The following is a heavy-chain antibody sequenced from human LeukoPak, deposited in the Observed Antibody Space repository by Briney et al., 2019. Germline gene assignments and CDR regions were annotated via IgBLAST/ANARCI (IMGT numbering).Heavy chain of an antibody. CDR2: ISTSNGNT. V-gene: IGHV1-18*01. CDR1: GYTFSSYG. J-gene: IGHJ4*02. D-gene: IGHD2-15*01. Sequence: ASVKVSCKASGYTFSSYGISWVRQAPGQGVEWMGWISTSNGNTNYAQKLQGRVTMTTDTCTNTAYMELRSLRSDDTAVYYCAREYCRGGSCYNVDYWGQGTLVTASS. CDR3: AREYCRGGSCYNVDY.